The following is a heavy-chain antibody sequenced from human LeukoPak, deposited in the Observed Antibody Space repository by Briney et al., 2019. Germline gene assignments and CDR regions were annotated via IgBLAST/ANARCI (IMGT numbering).Heavy chain of an antibody. CDR3: AKDLGFGEPSDY. V-gene: IGHV3-48*04. CDR2: ISSSGSTI. J-gene: IGHJ4*02. D-gene: IGHD3-10*01. CDR1: GFTFSSYA. Sequence: GGSLRLSCVASGFTFSSYAMSWVRQAPGKGLEWVSYISSSGSTIYYADSVKGRFTISRDNAKNSLYLQMNSLRAEDTAVYYCAKDLGFGEPSDYWGQGTLVTVSS.